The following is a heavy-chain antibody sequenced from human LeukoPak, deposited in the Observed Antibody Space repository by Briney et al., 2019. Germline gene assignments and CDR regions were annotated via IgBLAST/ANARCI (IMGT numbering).Heavy chain of an antibody. D-gene: IGHD4-23*01. Sequence: GGSLRLSCVVSGFTFNNAWMTWVRQAPGKGLEWVSYISGGSSPTHYADSVRGRFTISRDNAKNSLYLQMNSLRAEDTAVYYCTRERVTPFMDYWGRGTLVTVSS. CDR2: ISGGSSPT. V-gene: IGHV3-48*01. CDR1: GFTFNNAW. CDR3: TRERVTPFMDY. J-gene: IGHJ4*02.